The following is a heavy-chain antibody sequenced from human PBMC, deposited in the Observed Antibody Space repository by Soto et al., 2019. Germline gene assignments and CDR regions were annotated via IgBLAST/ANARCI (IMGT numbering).Heavy chain of an antibody. CDR2: IYYSGST. D-gene: IGHD7-27*01. CDR3: ARVWGSAFDI. V-gene: IGHV4-59*01. Sequence: PSETMSLTCTVSGGSISSYYWSWIRQPPGKGLEWIGYIYYSGSTSYNPSLKSRVTISVDTSKNQFSLKLSSVTAADTAVYYCARVWGSAFDIWGQGKMVTVSS. J-gene: IGHJ3*02. CDR1: GGSISSYY.